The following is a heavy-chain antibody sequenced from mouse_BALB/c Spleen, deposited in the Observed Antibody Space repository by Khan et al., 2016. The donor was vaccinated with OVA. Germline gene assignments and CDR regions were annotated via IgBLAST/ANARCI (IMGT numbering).Heavy chain of an antibody. V-gene: IGHV1-76*01. CDR1: GYIFTTYW. CDR2: IYPGTNNT. D-gene: IGHD1-1*01. CDR3: AREEALYYFDY. Sequence: QVQLKQSGAELVRPGVSVKLSCKTSGYIFTTYWIHWLKQRSGQGLEWIARIYPGTNNTYYSEKHKDKATLTADKSSTTAYLQLGSLKSEDSAVYFCAREEALYYFDYWGQGTTLTVSS. J-gene: IGHJ2*01.